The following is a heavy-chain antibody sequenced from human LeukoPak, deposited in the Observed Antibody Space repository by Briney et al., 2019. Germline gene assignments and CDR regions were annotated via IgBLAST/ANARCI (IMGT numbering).Heavy chain of an antibody. V-gene: IGHV3-74*01. Sequence: GGSLRLSCAASGFTFTPYLMYWVRQPPGKGLMWVSRINSDGSSRTYGDFVQGRFTISRDNARSTLYLQMNSLRAEDTAVYYCVRGGVGITGLDSWGQGTLVTVSS. J-gene: IGHJ4*02. CDR3: VRGGVGITGLDS. CDR2: INSDGSSR. D-gene: IGHD3-22*01. CDR1: GFTFTPYL.